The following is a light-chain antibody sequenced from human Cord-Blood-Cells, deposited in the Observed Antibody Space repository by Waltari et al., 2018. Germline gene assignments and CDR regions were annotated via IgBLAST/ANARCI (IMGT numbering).Light chain of an antibody. CDR1: SSDVGGYNY. J-gene: IGLJ1*01. CDR2: DVS. Sequence: QAALPQPRSVSGSPRPSVTISCTATSSDVGGYNYVSCYQHHPGKAPKLMIYDVSKRPSGVPDRFSGSKSGNTASLTISGLQAEDEADYYCCSYAGSYTYVFGTGTKVTVL. CDR3: CSYAGSYTYV. V-gene: IGLV2-11*01.